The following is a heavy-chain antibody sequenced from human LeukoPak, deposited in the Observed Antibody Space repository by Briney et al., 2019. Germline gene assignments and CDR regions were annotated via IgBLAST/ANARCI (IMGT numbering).Heavy chain of an antibody. D-gene: IGHD7-27*01. CDR1: GFTFS. Sequence: GRSLRLSCVGSGFTFSVHWVRQVPGKGLEWLTFIRHDGTDQHHADSVRGRFTISGDNSKNTVYLQMNSLRPEDTALYYCAKDGNWASVSWGQGTLVTVSS. CDR3: AKDGNWASVS. V-gene: IGHV3-30*02. CDR2: IRHDGTDQ. J-gene: IGHJ5*02.